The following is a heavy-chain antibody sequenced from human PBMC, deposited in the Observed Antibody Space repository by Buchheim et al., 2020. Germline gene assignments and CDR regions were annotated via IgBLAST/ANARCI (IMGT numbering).Heavy chain of an antibody. J-gene: IGHJ5*02. D-gene: IGHD3-10*01. Sequence: QVQLQESGPTLVKPSQTLSLTCTVSGDSITSGSYYWIWMRQPAGEGLEWIGRISTSGSSRYNPSLESRLTVSIDTIKNEFSLRLSSVTASDTAVYYCARDWVFGRFDPWGRGAL. CDR2: ISTSGSS. CDR3: ARDWVFGRFDP. CDR1: GDSITSGSYY. V-gene: IGHV4-61*02.